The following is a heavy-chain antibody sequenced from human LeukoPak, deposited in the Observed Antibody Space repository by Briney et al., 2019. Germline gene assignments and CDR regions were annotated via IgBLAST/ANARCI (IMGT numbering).Heavy chain of an antibody. V-gene: IGHV3-23*01. CDR3: AKSAHLRITMVRGVIPYFDY. CDR1: GFTFSSYA. CDR2: ISGSGGST. Sequence: GGSLRLSCAASGFTFSSYAMSWVRQAPGKGLELVSAISGSGGSTYYADSVKGRFTISRDNSKNTLYLQMNSLRAEDTAVYYCAKSAHLRITMVRGVIPYFDYWGQGTLVTVSS. J-gene: IGHJ4*02. D-gene: IGHD3-10*01.